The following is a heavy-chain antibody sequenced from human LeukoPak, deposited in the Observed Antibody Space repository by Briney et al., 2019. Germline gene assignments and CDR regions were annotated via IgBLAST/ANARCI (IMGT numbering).Heavy chain of an antibody. Sequence: SETLSLTCTVSGGSISTNTYYWAWIRQPPGKGLEWIGDISYSGTTYYSPSLKSRVTTPVDTSKNQFSLKLSSVTAADTAVYYCARLTKKRITMIVVENAFDIWGQGTMVTVSS. CDR1: GGSISTNTYY. CDR3: ARLTKKRITMIVVENAFDI. V-gene: IGHV4-39*01. D-gene: IGHD3-22*01. J-gene: IGHJ3*02. CDR2: ISYSGTT.